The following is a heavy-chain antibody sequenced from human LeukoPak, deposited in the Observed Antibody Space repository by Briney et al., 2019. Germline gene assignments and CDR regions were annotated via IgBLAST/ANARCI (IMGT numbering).Heavy chain of an antibody. V-gene: IGHV3-21*01. Sequence: PGGSLRLSCLASGFTFSSYSMNWVRQAPGKGLEWVSSISSSSSYKYYTDSVKGRFTISSDNAKNSLYLQMNSLRVDETAVYYCARESGGRYSFDYWGQGSVVTVSS. J-gene: IGHJ4*02. D-gene: IGHD1-26*01. CDR3: ARESGGRYSFDY. CDR1: GFTFSSYS. CDR2: ISSSSSYK.